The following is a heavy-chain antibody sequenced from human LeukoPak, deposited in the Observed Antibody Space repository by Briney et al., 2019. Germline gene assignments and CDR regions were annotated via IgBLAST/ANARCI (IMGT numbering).Heavy chain of an antibody. CDR2: IYPGDSDT. J-gene: IGHJ6*01. Sequence: GESLKISCKGSGYSFSSYWIGWVRQMSGKGLEWMGIIYPGDSDTRYSPSFQGQVTISADKSITTSYLQWSSLKASDSAMYYCAKQSATPRGMDVWGQGTTVTVSS. CDR1: GYSFSSYW. V-gene: IGHV5-51*01. D-gene: IGHD5-12*01. CDR3: AKQSATPRGMDV.